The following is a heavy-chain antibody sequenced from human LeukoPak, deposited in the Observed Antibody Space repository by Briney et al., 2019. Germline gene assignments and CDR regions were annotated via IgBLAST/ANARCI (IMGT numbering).Heavy chain of an antibody. V-gene: IGHV1-69*04. Sequence: SVKVSCKASGGTFSSYAISWVRQAPGQGLEWMGRIIPILGIANYAQKFQGRVTITADKSTSTAYMELSSLRSEDTAVYYCARRVLGCSSTSCYLEGFDPWDQGTLVTVSS. D-gene: IGHD2-2*01. CDR2: IIPILGIA. CDR1: GGTFSSYA. CDR3: ARRVLGCSSTSCYLEGFDP. J-gene: IGHJ5*02.